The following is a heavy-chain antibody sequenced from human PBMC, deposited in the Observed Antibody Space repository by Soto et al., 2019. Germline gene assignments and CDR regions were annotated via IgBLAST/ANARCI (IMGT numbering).Heavy chain of an antibody. CDR2: ISAYNGNT. V-gene: IGHV1-18*01. Sequence: QVQLVQSGAEVKKPGASVKVSCKASGYTFTSYGISWVRQAPGQGIEWMGWISAYNGNTNYAQKLQGRVTMTTDTSTSTAYMELRSLRSDDTAVYYCAREGYSGSYSPAVDYYYGMDVWGQGTTVTVSS. D-gene: IGHD1-26*01. J-gene: IGHJ6*02. CDR3: AREGYSGSYSPAVDYYYGMDV. CDR1: GYTFTSYG.